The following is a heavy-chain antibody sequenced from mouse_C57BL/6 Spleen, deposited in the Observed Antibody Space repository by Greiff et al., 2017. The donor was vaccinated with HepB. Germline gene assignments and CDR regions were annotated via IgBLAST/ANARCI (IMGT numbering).Heavy chain of an antibody. D-gene: IGHD4-1*02. CDR2: ISDGGSYT. Sequence: EVQLVESGGGLVKPGGSLKLSCAASGFTFSSYAMSWVRQTPEKRLEWVATISDGGSYTYYPDNVKGRFTISRDNAKNNLYLQMSHLKSEDTAMYYCARDGEATGTTSWFAYWGQGTLVTVSA. V-gene: IGHV5-4*01. CDR3: ARDGEATGTTSWFAY. CDR1: GFTFSSYA. J-gene: IGHJ3*01.